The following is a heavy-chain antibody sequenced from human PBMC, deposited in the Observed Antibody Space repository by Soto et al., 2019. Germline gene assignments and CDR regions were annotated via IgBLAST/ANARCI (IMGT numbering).Heavy chain of an antibody. CDR1: GFSFSNYA. D-gene: IGHD2-15*01. Sequence: QVQLVASGGGVVQPGRSLRLSCTASGFSFSNYAMHWVRQARGKGLQWLGVISYDAVNTYYADSVNGRLTMSRDNSKNTVSLQMNSLRGDNTSVYYCARGDCRVSNCYSDADSFDIWGQGTMVAFSS. CDR3: ARGDCRVSNCYSDADSFDI. CDR2: ISYDAVNT. V-gene: IGHV3-30-3*01. J-gene: IGHJ3*02.